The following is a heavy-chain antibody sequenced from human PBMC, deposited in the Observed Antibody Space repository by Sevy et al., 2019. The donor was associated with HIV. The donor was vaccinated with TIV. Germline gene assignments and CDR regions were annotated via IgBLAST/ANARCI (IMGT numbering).Heavy chain of an antibody. CDR3: ATELYYYGSGRNHGRDYYGMDV. Sequence: ASVKVSCKASGYSFTAYYIHWVRQAPGQGLEWMGWINPNSGGTNYAQKLQGRVTMTPDTSTSTAYRELRSLRSDETAVYYCATELYYYGSGRNHGRDYYGMDVWGQGTTVTVSS. D-gene: IGHD3-10*01. CDR1: GYSFTAYY. CDR2: INPNSGGT. J-gene: IGHJ6*02. V-gene: IGHV1-2*02.